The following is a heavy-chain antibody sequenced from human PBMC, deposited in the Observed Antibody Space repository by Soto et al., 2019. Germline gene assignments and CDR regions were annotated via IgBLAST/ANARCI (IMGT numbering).Heavy chain of an antibody. J-gene: IGHJ4*02. CDR1: GGSFSGYY. CDR2: INHSGST. CDR3: ASAGISAPGYY. Sequence: PSETLSLTCAVYGGSFSGYYWSWIRQPPGKGLEWIGEINHSGSTNYNPSLKSRVTISVDTSKNQFSLKLSSVTAADTAVYYCASAGISAPGYYWGQGTLVTVS. V-gene: IGHV4-34*01.